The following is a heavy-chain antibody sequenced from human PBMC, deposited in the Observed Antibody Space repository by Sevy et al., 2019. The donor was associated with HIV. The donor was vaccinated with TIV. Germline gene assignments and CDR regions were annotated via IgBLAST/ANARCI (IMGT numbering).Heavy chain of an antibody. CDR2: ISSSSRTI. J-gene: IGHJ4*02. D-gene: IGHD5-18*01. CDR1: GLTFSGDS. Sequence: GGSLRLSCVVSGLTFSGDSMNWVRQAPGKGLEWLAYISSSSRTINYADSVEGRFTISRDNDKKSVFLQMNNLRDEDLATYYCSRDVDTAFVRSFDSWGQGTLVTVSS. V-gene: IGHV3-48*02. CDR3: SRDVDTAFVRSFDS.